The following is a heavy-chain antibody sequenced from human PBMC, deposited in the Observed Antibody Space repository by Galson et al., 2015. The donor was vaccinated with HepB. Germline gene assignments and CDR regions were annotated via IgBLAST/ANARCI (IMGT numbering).Heavy chain of an antibody. CDR1: GFTFSDYY. CDR2: ISSSSSYT. CDR3: ARDWSPHYGPLDY. V-gene: IGHV3-11*06. J-gene: IGHJ4*02. D-gene: IGHD3-10*01. Sequence: SLRLSCAASGFTFSDYYMSWIRQAPGKGLEWVSYISSSSSYTNYADSVKGRFTISRDNAKNSLYLQMNSLRAEDTAVYYCARDWSPHYGPLDYWGQGTLVTVSS.